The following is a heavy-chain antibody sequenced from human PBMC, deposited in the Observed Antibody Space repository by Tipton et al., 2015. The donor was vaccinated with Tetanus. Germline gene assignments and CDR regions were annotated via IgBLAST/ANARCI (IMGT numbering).Heavy chain of an antibody. Sequence: TLSLTCTVSGGSISGSEYYWGWIRQPPGKGLEWIGSIYVSGTTYYFPSLKSRVTISIDTSMNQLSLKLSSVTAADTAVYYCARTSGYMYSDTWGQGTLVTVSS. D-gene: IGHD3-3*01. CDR1: GGSISGSEYY. V-gene: IGHV4-39*01. CDR3: ARTSGYMYSDT. J-gene: IGHJ1*01. CDR2: IYVSGTT.